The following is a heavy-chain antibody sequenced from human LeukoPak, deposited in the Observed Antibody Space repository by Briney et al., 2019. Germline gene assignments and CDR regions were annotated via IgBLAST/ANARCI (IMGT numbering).Heavy chain of an antibody. J-gene: IGHJ3*02. CDR1: GGSFSGYY. Sequence: SETLSLTCAVYGGSFSGYYWSWIRQPPGKGLEWIGEINHSGSTNYNPSLKSRVTISVDTSKNQFSLKLSSVTAADTAVYYCARTTVTNDAFDIWGQGTMVTVSS. CDR2: INHSGST. CDR3: ARTTVTNDAFDI. V-gene: IGHV4-34*01. D-gene: IGHD4-17*01.